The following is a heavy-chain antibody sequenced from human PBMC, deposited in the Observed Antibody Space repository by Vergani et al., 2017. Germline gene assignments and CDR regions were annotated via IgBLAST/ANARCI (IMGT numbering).Heavy chain of an antibody. V-gene: IGHV4-30-4*01. CDR2: IYYSGST. J-gene: IGHJ3*02. CDR1: GGSISSGDYY. Sequence: QVQLQESGPGLVKPSQTLSLTCTVSGGSISSGDYYWSWIRQPPGKGLEWIGYIYYSGSTYYNPSLKSRVTISVDTSKNQFSLKLSSVTAADTAVYYCARVARLVWFGERRAHDAFDIWGQGTMVTVSS. CDR3: ARVARLVWFGERRAHDAFDI. D-gene: IGHD3-10*01.